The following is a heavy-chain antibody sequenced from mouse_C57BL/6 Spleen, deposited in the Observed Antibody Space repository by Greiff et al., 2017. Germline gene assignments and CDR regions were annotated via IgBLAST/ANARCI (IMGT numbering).Heavy chain of an antibody. Sequence: VQLQQSGPGLVQPSQSLSITCTVSGFSLTSSGVHWVRQSPGTGLEWLGVIWSGGSTDYHAAFISRLSISKDNSKSQVFFKMNSLQADDTAIYXCARKDGSSYNYFDYWGQGTTLTVSS. CDR2: IWSGGST. CDR1: GFSLTSSG. J-gene: IGHJ2*01. CDR3: ARKDGSSYNYFDY. V-gene: IGHV2-2*01. D-gene: IGHD1-1*01.